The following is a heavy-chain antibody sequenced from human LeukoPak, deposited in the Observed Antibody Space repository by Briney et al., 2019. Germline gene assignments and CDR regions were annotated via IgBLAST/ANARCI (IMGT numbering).Heavy chain of an antibody. V-gene: IGHV3-74*01. D-gene: IGHD6-6*01. CDR2: INSDGSST. J-gene: IGHJ3*02. CDR3: AKDPLAARPSVVAAFDI. CDR1: GFTFSSYW. Sequence: PGGSLRLSCAASGFTFSSYWMHWVRQAPGKGLVWVSRINSDGSSTSYADSVKGRFTISRDNSKNTLYLQMNSLRAEDTAVYYCAKDPLAARPSVVAAFDIWGQGTMVTVSS.